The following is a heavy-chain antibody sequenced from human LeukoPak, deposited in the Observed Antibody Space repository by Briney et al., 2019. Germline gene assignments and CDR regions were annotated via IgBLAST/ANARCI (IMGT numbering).Heavy chain of an antibody. Sequence: GASVKVSCKASGYTFTGYYMHWVRQAPGQGLEWMVWINPNSGGTNYAQKFQGRVTMTRDTSISTAYMELSRLRSDDTAVYYCARLESTKYYDFWSGYERGLTDYWGQGTLVTVSS. D-gene: IGHD3-3*01. CDR2: INPNSGGT. J-gene: IGHJ4*02. CDR1: GYTFTGYY. V-gene: IGHV1-2*02. CDR3: ARLESTKYYDFWSGYERGLTDY.